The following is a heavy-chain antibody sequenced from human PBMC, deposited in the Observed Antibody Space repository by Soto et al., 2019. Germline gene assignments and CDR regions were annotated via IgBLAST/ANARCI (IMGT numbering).Heavy chain of an antibody. CDR2: IYYSGST. CDR3: ARQLVDSGTPRRYYYYYYMDV. CDR1: GGSISSYY. Sequence: SETLSLTCTVSGGSISSYYWSWIRQPPGKGLEWIGYIYYSGSTNYNPSLKSRVTISVDTSKNQFSLKLSSVTAADTAVYYCARQLVDSGTPRRYYYYYYMDVWGKGTTVTVSS. J-gene: IGHJ6*03. V-gene: IGHV4-59*08. D-gene: IGHD3-9*01.